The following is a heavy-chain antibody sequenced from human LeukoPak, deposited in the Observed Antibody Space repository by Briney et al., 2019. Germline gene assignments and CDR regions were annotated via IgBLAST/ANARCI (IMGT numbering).Heavy chain of an antibody. Sequence: SVKVSCKTSGGTFSSYATSWVRQTPGQGREWMGRIITIFGTANYAQKFQGGVTITADESTSTAYMELSSLRSEDTAVYYCAIYFDLDGSRIFDYWGQEPLVTVPS. CDR2: IITIFGTA. D-gene: IGHD2/OR15-2a*01. V-gene: IGHV1-69*13. CDR3: AIYFDLDGSRIFDY. J-gene: IGHJ4*02. CDR1: GGTFSSYA.